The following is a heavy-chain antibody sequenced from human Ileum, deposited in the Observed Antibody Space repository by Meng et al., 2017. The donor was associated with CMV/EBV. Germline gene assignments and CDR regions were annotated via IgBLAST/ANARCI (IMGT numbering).Heavy chain of an antibody. J-gene: IGHJ4*02. CDR1: GDPIRNVSHS. V-gene: IGHV4-39*07. CDR2: MFFSGIA. D-gene: IGHD6-19*01. CDR3: ARDMTNQWFYY. Sequence: QMQLQAPGPGLLNPAGTLSLPGTAAGDPIRNVSHSWAWFRQSPGKAPEWIGSMFFSGIADYNPSLKSRVTISLHATQKQFSLRLTSVTAADSAVYFCARDMTNQWFYYWGQGTLVTVSS.